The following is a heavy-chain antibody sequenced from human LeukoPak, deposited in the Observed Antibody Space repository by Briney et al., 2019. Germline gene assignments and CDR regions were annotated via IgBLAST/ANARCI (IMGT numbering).Heavy chain of an antibody. CDR3: ARDREDYYYGMDV. Sequence: GGSLRLSCAASGFTVSSNYMSWVRQAPGKGLEWVSVIYSGGSTYYADSVKGRFTISRDNSKNTLYLQMNSLRAEDTAVYYCARDREDYYYGMDVWGQGTTVTVSS. V-gene: IGHV3-53*01. CDR1: GFTVSSNY. CDR2: IYSGGST. J-gene: IGHJ6*02. D-gene: IGHD1-26*01.